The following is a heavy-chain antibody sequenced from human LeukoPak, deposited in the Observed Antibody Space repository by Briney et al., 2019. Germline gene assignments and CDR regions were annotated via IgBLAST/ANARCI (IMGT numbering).Heavy chain of an antibody. D-gene: IGHD3-10*01. CDR3: TRELGWPGYYYGMDV. CDR1: GFTFGDYA. J-gene: IGHJ6*02. Sequence: PGGSLRLSCTASGFTFGDYAMSWFRQAPGKVLEWVGFIRSKAYGGTTEYAASVKGRFTISRDDSKSIAYLQMNSLKTEDTAVCYCTRELGWPGYYYGMDVWGQGTTVAVSS. CDR2: IRSKAYGGTT. V-gene: IGHV3-49*03.